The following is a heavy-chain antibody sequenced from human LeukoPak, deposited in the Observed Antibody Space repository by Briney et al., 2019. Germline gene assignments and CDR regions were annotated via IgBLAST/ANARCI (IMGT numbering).Heavy chain of an antibody. Sequence: SETLSLTCTVSGGSISSYYWSWIRQPAGKGLEWIGRIYTSGSTNYNPSLKSRVTMSVDTSKNQFSLKLSSVTAADTAVYYCARVEVGYCSSTSCRGYMDVWGKGTTVTVSS. J-gene: IGHJ6*03. CDR3: ARVEVGYCSSTSCRGYMDV. CDR1: GGSISSYY. V-gene: IGHV4-4*07. D-gene: IGHD2-2*01. CDR2: IYTSGST.